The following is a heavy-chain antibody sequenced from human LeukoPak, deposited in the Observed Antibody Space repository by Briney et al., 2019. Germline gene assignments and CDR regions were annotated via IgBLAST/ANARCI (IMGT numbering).Heavy chain of an antibody. CDR2: IYYSGST. CDR1: GGSISSYY. D-gene: IGHD4-17*01. CDR3: ARHKTTVDAFDI. V-gene: IGHV4-59*08. J-gene: IGHJ3*02. Sequence: SETLSLTCTVSGGSISSYYWSWIRQPPGKGLEWIGYIYYSGSTNYNPSLKSRATISVDTSKNQFSLKLSSVTAADTAVYYCARHKTTVDAFDIWGQGTMVTVSS.